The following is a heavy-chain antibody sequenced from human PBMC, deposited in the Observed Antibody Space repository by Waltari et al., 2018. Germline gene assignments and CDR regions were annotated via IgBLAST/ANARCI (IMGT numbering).Heavy chain of an antibody. J-gene: IGHJ5*01. Sequence: EVQLLESGGGLVQPGGSLRLSCAASGFSFSGFALNWVRQAPGKGLEWVSAISGSGSTPFDADSVKGRFTIARDNSKNTVFLQMNSLRAEETAVYYCAKAIKGYNSAWFDYWGQGTLVTVSS. CDR3: AKAIKGYNSAWFDY. D-gene: IGHD3-3*01. CDR2: ISGSGSTP. CDR1: GFSFSGFA. V-gene: IGHV3-23*01.